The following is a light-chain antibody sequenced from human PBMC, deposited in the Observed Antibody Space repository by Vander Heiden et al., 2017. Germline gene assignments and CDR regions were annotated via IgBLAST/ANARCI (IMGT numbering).Light chain of an antibody. CDR1: QSVSSSY. CDR2: GAS. CDR3: QQYGSSPWT. V-gene: IGKV3-20*01. J-gene: IGKJ1*01. Sequence: DIVFTQPPGTLSLSPGERATLSCRASQSVSSSYLAWYQQKPGQAPRLLIYGASSRATGIPDRFSGSGSGTDFTLTISRLEPEDFAVYYCQQYGSSPWTFGQGTKVEIK.